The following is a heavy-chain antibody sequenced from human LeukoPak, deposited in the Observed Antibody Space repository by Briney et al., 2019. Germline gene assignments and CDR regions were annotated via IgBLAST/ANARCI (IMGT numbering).Heavy chain of an antibody. D-gene: IGHD3-9*01. V-gene: IGHV4-39*01. J-gene: IGHJ4*02. CDR1: GGSITSTSYY. CDR3: ASTPYDILTPSYYVDF. Sequence: SETLSLTCTVTGGSITSTSYYWGWIRQPPGKGLEWIGSMYYGGSTYSNPSLKSRVTISVDTSKNQFSLNLSSVTASDTAVFYCASTPYDILTPSYYVDFWGQGTLVTVSS. CDR2: MYYGGST.